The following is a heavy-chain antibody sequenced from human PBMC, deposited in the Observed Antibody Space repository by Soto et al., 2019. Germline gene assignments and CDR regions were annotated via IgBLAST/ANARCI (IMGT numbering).Heavy chain of an antibody. Sequence: EVQLLESGGGILQPGGSLRLSCAASGFIFNAYAMTWVRQAPGKGLEWVSAIGGSGGNTYYAASVKGRFTISRDNSRDTVDLQMNSLRAEDTAVYYCARAASDYINSLDNWGQGILVTVSS. V-gene: IGHV3-23*01. J-gene: IGHJ4*02. CDR1: GFIFNAYA. CDR3: ARAASDYINSLDN. D-gene: IGHD4-4*01. CDR2: IGGSGGNT.